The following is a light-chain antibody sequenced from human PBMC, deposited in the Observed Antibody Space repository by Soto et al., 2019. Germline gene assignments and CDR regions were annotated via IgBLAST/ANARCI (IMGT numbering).Light chain of an antibody. CDR1: SSDVGGYNY. CDR2: EVS. CDR3: SSYTSSSTLV. J-gene: IGLJ1*01. Sequence: QSALTQPASVSGSPGQSITISCTGTSSDVGGYNYVSWYQQHPGKAPKLMIYEVSNRPSGVSNRFSGSKSGNTASLTISRHQAEDEADYYCSSYTSSSTLVFGTGTKLTVL. V-gene: IGLV2-14*01.